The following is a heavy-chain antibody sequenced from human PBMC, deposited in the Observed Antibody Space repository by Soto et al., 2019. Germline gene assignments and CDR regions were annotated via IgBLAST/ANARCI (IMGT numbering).Heavy chain of an antibody. D-gene: IGHD3-22*01. CDR3: AKEYYDSSWFDY. J-gene: IGHJ4*02. V-gene: IGHV3-23*01. Sequence: GGSLRLSCAASGFTFSSYAMSWVRQAPGKGLEWVSGISASGGNTYYTDSMKGRFTISRDNSKNTLYLQMKSLRGEDTAVYHCAKEYYDSSWFDYWGQGTLVTVSS. CDR1: GFTFSSYA. CDR2: ISASGGNT.